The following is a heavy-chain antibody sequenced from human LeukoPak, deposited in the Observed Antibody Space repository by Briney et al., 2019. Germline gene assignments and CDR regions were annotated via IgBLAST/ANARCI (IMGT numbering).Heavy chain of an antibody. J-gene: IGHJ5*02. D-gene: IGHD1-7*01. CDR2: INHSGST. CDR1: GGSFSGYY. Sequence: PSETLSLTCAVYGGSFSGYYWSWIRQPPGKGLEWIGEINHSGSTNYNPSLKSRVTISVDTSKNQFSLKLSSVTAADTAVYYCARGGYNWNYPDWFDPWGQGTLVTVSS. V-gene: IGHV4-34*01. CDR3: ARGGYNWNYPDWFDP.